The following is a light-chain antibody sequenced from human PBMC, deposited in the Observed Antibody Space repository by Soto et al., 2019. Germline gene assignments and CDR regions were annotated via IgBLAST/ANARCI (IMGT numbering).Light chain of an antibody. CDR2: DNN. Sequence: QSVLNQPPSASAPPGQTVTISCSGSTSNIGTNTVNWYQQLPGTAPKLLSYDNNQRPSGVPDRFSGSKSGTSVSLAISGLQTEDEADYYCASGDASLKGYCVFGGGTQLTVL. J-gene: IGLJ3*02. CDR3: ASGDASLKGYCV. CDR1: TSNIGTNT. V-gene: IGLV1-44*01.